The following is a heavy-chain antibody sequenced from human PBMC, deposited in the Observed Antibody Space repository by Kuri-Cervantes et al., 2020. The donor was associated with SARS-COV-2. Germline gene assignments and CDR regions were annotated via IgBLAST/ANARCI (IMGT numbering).Heavy chain of an antibody. J-gene: IGHJ4*02. CDR2: INSDGSST. CDR1: GFTFSSYW. Sequence: LSLTCAASGFTFSSYWMHWVRQAPGKGLVWVSRINSDGSSTSYADSVKGRFTISRDNSKNTLYLQMNSLRAEDTAVYYCARDHRIAVAALDYWGQGTLVTVSS. D-gene: IGHD6-19*01. CDR3: ARDHRIAVAALDY. V-gene: IGHV3-74*01.